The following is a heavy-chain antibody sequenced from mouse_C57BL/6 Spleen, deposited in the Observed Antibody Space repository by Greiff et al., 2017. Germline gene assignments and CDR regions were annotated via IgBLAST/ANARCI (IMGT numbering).Heavy chain of an antibody. D-gene: IGHD2-1*01. CDR1: GYAFSSSW. J-gene: IGHJ1*03. Sequence: VQLQQSGPELVKPGASVKISCKASGYAFSSSWMNWVKQRPGKGLEWIGRIYPGDGDTNYNGKFKGKATLTADKSSSTAYMQLSSLTSEDSAVYFCARGWGNPGDFDVWGTGTTVTVSS. V-gene: IGHV1-82*01. CDR3: ARGWGNPGDFDV. CDR2: IYPGDGDT.